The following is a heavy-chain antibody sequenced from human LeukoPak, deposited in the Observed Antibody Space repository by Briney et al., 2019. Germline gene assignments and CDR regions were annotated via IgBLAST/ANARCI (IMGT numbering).Heavy chain of an antibody. CDR2: ISGSGGST. CDR1: GFTFSSYA. Sequence: GGSLRLSCAASGFTFSSYAMSWVRQAPGKGLEWVSAISGSGGSTFYADSVKGRFTISRDTSKNTLYLQMNSLRAEDTAVYYCARQRAAAFDYWGQGTLVTVSS. D-gene: IGHD6-13*01. V-gene: IGHV3-23*01. CDR3: ARQRAAAFDY. J-gene: IGHJ4*02.